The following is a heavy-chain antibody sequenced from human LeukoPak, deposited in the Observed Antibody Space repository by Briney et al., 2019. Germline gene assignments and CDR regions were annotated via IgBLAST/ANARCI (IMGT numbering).Heavy chain of an antibody. J-gene: IGHJ4*02. CDR3: ARPGRNPNGNFDY. CDR1: GGSISSSSYY. D-gene: IGHD1-14*01. CDR2: IYYSGTT. Sequence: SETLPLTCTVSGGSISSSSYYWGWIRQPPGKGLEWIGSIYYSGTTYYNPSLKSRVTISVDTSKNQFSLKLSSVTAADTAVYYCARPGRNPNGNFDYWGQGTLVTVSS. V-gene: IGHV4-39*01.